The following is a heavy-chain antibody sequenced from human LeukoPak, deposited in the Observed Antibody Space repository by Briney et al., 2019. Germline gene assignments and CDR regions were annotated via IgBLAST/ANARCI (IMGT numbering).Heavy chain of an antibody. V-gene: IGHV1-46*01. CDR1: GYTFTSYY. CDR2: INPSGGST. Sequence: ASVKVSCKASGYTFTSYYMHWVRQAPGQGLEWMGIINPSGGSTSYAQKFQGRVTMTRDTSTSTVYMELRGLRSDDTAVYYCARDSGQWLMNYYYYGMDVWGQGTTVTVSS. D-gene: IGHD6-19*01. CDR3: ARDSGQWLMNYYYYGMDV. J-gene: IGHJ6*02.